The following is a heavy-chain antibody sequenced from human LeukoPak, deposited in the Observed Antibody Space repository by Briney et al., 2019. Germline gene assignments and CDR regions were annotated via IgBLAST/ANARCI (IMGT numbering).Heavy chain of an antibody. CDR1: GFTFSSYA. Sequence: GGSLRLSCSASGFTFSSYAMHWVRQAPGKGLEYVSAISSNGGSTYYADSVKGRFTISRDNSKNTLYLQMSSLRAEDTAVYYCVMGSSTSYTAVIDYWGQGTLVTVSS. CDR2: ISSNGGST. CDR3: VMGSSTSYTAVIDY. J-gene: IGHJ4*02. V-gene: IGHV3-64D*06. D-gene: IGHD2-2*01.